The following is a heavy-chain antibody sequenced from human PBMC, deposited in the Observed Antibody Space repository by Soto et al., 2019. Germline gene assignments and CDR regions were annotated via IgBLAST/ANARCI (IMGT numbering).Heavy chain of an antibody. J-gene: IGHJ4*02. CDR3: ARGHIPVYGPVPDYFDS. V-gene: IGHV4-34*02. CDR2: VTHSGST. CDR1: GGSLRGSY. D-gene: IGHD2-21*01. Sequence: QVHLQQWGAGLLKPSETLSLTCGVYGGSLRGSYWSWIRQPPGKALECLGKVTHSGSTTFNPSLKRRVSVSVDTSDNQFSLTLTSVTAAETAVYYCARGHIPVYGPVPDYFDSWGQGTLVTVSS.